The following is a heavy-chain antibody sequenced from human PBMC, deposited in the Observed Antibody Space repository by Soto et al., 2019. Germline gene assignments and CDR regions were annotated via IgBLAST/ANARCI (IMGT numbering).Heavy chain of an antibody. CDR2: IYYSGST. CDR3: AREIGSSSYFDY. D-gene: IGHD6-6*01. J-gene: IGHJ4*02. CDR1: GGSISSYY. V-gene: IGHV4-59*01. Sequence: SETPSLTCTVSGGSISSYYWSWIRQPPGKGLEWIGYIYYSGSTNYNPSLKSRVTISVDTSKNQFSLKLSSVTAADTAVYYCAREIGSSSYFDYWGQGTLVTVSS.